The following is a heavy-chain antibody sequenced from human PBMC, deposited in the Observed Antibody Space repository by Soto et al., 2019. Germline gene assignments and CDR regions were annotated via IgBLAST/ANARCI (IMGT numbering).Heavy chain of an antibody. CDR1: GDSISSSTYS. CDR3: ARHRPQEDGSKTGFDH. D-gene: IGHD2-15*01. CDR2: IYYSGKT. J-gene: IGHJ4*02. Sequence: QLQLQESGPGLVKPSETLSLTCTVSGDSISSSTYSWGWIRQPPGKGLEYIGTIYYSGKTYYNWPLERQVTMSLDTSKTQFSLRLTSVTAADTALYYCARHRPQEDGSKTGFDHWGQGTLVTVSS. V-gene: IGHV4-39*01.